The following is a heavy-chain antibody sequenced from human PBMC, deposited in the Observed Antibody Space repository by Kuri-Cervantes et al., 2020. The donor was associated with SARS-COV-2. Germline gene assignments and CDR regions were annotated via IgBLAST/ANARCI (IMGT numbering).Heavy chain of an antibody. V-gene: IGHV4-39*01. CDR3: ARSPLRRFPSVYYFDY. J-gene: IGHJ4*02. CDR1: GGSISSSSYY. Sequence: ESLKISCTVSGGSISSSSYYWGWIRQPPGKGLEWIGSIYYSGSTYYNPSLKSRVTISVDTSKNQFSLKLSSVTAADTAVYYCARSPLRRFPSVYYFDYWGQGTLVTVSS. CDR2: IYYSGST. D-gene: IGHD1-14*01.